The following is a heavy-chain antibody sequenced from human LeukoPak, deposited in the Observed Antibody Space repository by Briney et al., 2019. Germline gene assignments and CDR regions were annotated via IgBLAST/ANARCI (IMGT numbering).Heavy chain of an antibody. J-gene: IGHJ3*02. CDR1: GVTVSSNY. Sequence: GGSLRLSCAASGVTVSSNYMSWVRQAPGKGLEWVSVIYSGGSTYYADSVKGRFTISRDKTKNTVYLQMNSLRAEDTAVNYCARPYCSGGSCYPLGAFDIWGQGTMVTVSS. V-gene: IGHV3-53*01. CDR3: ARPYCSGGSCYPLGAFDI. CDR2: IYSGGST. D-gene: IGHD2-15*01.